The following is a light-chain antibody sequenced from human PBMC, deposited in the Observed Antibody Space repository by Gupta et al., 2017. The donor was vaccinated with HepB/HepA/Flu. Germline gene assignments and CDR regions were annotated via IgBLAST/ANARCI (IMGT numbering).Light chain of an antibody. CDR2: ATS. CDR3: QHDYVYPRT. CDR1: QDVSSL. V-gene: IGKV1-8*01. J-gene: IGKJ1*01. Sequence: AIRMTQSPSSFSASTGDRVTITCRASQDVSSLLAWYQQKPGKAPKLLIFATSVLQSGVPSRFSGSGSGTDFTLTISSLQSDDFATYYCQHDYVYPRTFGQGTKVE.